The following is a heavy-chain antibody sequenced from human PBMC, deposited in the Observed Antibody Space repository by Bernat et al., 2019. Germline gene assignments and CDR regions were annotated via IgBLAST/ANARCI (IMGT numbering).Heavy chain of an antibody. J-gene: IGHJ4*02. D-gene: IGHD6-19*01. CDR1: GYTFTTFG. Sequence: QVQLVQSRAEVKKPGASVKVSCKASGYTFTTFGLSWVRQVPGQGLEWMGWISAYNGNTNYAQKLQDRVTMTTDTSTNTAYMELRSLRSDDTAVYYCARAIVSGWYYFDYWGQGTLVTVSS. V-gene: IGHV1-18*01. CDR2: ISAYNGNT. CDR3: ARAIVSGWYYFDY.